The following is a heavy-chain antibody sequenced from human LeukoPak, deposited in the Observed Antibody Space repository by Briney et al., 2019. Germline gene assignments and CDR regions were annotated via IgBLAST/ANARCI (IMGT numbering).Heavy chain of an antibody. CDR3: ARVGSYGYYEAHFEY. Sequence: SVRVSCKASGGTFSNYAINWVRQAPGQGLEWMGGIIPMFHSANYAQKFQGRVTITADESTTTVSMELSSLRSEDTAVYYCARVGSYGYYEAHFEYWGQGTLVTVSS. J-gene: IGHJ4*02. V-gene: IGHV1-69*13. CDR2: IIPMFHSA. D-gene: IGHD3-22*01. CDR1: GGTFSNYA.